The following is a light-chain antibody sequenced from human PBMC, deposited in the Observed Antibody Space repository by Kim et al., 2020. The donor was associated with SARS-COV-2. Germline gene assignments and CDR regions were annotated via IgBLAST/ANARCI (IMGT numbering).Light chain of an antibody. CDR2: QDN. J-gene: IGLJ1*01. CDR3: QAWDDSTEV. Sequence: SYELTQPPSVSVSPGQTASIYCSGDNLGDKYVCWYQQRPGQSPRLIIYQDNKRPSGIPDRFSGSNSGNTATLAISGTQPMDEADYYCQAWDDSTEVFGPGTKVTVL. CDR1: NLGDKY. V-gene: IGLV3-1*01.